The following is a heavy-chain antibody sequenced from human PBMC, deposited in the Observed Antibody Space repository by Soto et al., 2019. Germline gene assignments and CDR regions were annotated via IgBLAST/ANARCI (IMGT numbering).Heavy chain of an antibody. J-gene: IGHJ2*01. V-gene: IGHV1-69*01. D-gene: IGHD2-21*02. Sequence: QVQLVQSGAEVKKPGSSVKVSCKASGGTFSSYAISCVRQAPGQGLEWMGGIITIFGTANYAQKFQGRVTITADEPTSTGYMELSCMRSEDTAVYYCARDQGFGGDCYQHWYFYLWGRGTIVTVSS. CDR2: IITIFGTA. CDR1: GGTFSSYA. CDR3: ARDQGFGGDCYQHWYFYL.